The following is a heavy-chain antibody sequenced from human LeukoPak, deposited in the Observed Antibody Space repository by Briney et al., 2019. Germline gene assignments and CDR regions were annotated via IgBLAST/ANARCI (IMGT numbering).Heavy chain of an antibody. V-gene: IGHV4-4*09. D-gene: IGHD3-10*01. CDR3: ARHSPPFFFGSGSQLTYFFDI. Sequence: SETLSLTCTVSGDSISNYAWSWVRQPPGKGLEWIGYIHTSGSTNLNPSLKSRVTISIESSGRRFSLRLTSVTAADTAVYYCARHSPPFFFGSGSQLTYFFDIWGLGTLVSVS. CDR2: IHTSGST. CDR1: GDSISNYA. J-gene: IGHJ4*02.